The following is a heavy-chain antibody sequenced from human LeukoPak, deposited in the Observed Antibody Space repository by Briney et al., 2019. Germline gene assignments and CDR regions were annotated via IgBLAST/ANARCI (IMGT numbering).Heavy chain of an antibody. CDR3: ARDGGLAAAGNYYYYYMDV. V-gene: IGHV4-34*01. J-gene: IGHJ6*03. D-gene: IGHD6-13*01. CDR1: GGSFSGYY. CDR2: INHSGST. Sequence: PSETLSLTCAVYGGSFSGYYWSWIRQPPGKGLEWIGEINHSGSTNYNPSLKSRVTISVDTSKNQFSLKLSSVTAADTAVYYCARDGGLAAAGNYYYYYMDVWGKGTTVTVSS.